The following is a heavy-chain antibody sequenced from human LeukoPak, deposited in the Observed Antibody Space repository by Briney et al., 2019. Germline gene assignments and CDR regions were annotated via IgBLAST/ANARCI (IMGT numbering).Heavy chain of an antibody. J-gene: IGHJ6*03. CDR3: ARRWTSSSPSYNYYYMDV. V-gene: IGHV4-59*08. CDR1: GGSISSYY. CDR2: ISYSGST. D-gene: IGHD6-6*01. Sequence: SETLSFTCTVSGGSISSYYWSWIRQPPGKGLEWIGYISYSGSTTYNPSLKSRVTILVDTSKNQFSLKLSSVTAADTAVYFCARRWTSSSPSYNYYYMDVWGKGTTVTVSS.